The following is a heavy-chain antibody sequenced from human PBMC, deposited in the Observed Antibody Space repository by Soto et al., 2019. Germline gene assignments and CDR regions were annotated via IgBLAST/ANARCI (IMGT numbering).Heavy chain of an antibody. CDR2: ISDSGDRT. V-gene: IGHV3-23*01. CDR1: EVTFSIFD. Sequence: EVHLLESGGGLVQPGGSLRLSCAASEVTFSIFDMSWVRQAPGKGLEWVSMISDSGDRTYYAGSVRGRFTMSRDNSKNTVYLQMDSLRAEDTAVYYCIKGGWLDYWGQGTLVTVYS. D-gene: IGHD5-12*01. J-gene: IGHJ4*02. CDR3: IKGGWLDY.